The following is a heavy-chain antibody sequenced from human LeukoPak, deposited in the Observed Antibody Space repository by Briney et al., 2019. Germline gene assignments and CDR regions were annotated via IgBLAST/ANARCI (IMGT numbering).Heavy chain of an antibody. CDR2: MYHSGSA. D-gene: IGHD6-13*01. CDR1: GGSISKDKW. J-gene: IGHJ4*02. CDR3: ATGTSWYYYY. Sequence: SETLSLTCAVSGGSISKDKWWSWVRQSPVKGLEWIGEMYHSGSANYNPSLKSRVTISVDKSNNQFSLKLISVTAADTAMYYCATGTSWYYYYWGQGTLVTVSS. V-gene: IGHV4-4*02.